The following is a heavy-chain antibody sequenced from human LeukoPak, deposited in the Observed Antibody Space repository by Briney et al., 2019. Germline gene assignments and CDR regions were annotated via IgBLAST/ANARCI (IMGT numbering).Heavy chain of an antibody. CDR1: GYTFTSYD. J-gene: IGHJ6*02. D-gene: IGHD2-2*02. V-gene: IGHV1-8*01. Sequence: ASVKVSCKASGYTFTSYDINWVRQATGQGLEWMGWKNPNSGNTGYAQKFQGRVTMTRNTSISTAYMELSSLRSEDTAVYYCARGPVYCSSTSCHNYYYYSMDVWGQGTTVTVSS. CDR3: ARGPVYCSSTSCHNYYYYSMDV. CDR2: KNPNSGNT.